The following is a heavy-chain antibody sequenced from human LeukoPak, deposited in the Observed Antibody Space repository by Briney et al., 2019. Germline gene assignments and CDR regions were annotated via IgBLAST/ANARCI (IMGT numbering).Heavy chain of an antibody. J-gene: IGHJ5*02. Sequence: EGSLRLSCAASGFTFSSFNMTWVRHTPGKGLEWISYISSSSSTIYYADSVKGRFTISRDNAKSSLYLQMNSLRDEDTAVYYCARYPSVAATGWGRWFDHWGQGTLVTVSS. D-gene: IGHD6-13*01. CDR2: ISSSSSTI. CDR1: GFTFSSFN. V-gene: IGHV3-48*02. CDR3: ARYPSVAATGWGRWFDH.